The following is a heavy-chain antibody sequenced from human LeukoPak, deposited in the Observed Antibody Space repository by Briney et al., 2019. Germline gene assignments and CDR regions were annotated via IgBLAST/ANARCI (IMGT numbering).Heavy chain of an antibody. CDR3: ARGRVRVVPGTGYFDS. Sequence: SETLSLNCAVHGGSLAGYNWNWIRQPPGKELEWIGDVNHGGSTNYNPSLESRVTVSIDTWNSQFSLELNSVTAADTAVYYCARGRVRVVPGTGYFDSWSQGSLVIVSS. CDR1: GGSLAGYN. CDR2: VNHGGST. J-gene: IGHJ4*02. D-gene: IGHD2-2*01. V-gene: IGHV4-34*01.